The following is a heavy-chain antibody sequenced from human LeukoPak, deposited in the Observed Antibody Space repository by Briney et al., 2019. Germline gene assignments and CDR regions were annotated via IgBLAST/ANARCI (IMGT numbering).Heavy chain of an antibody. CDR1: GYTFDNYG. CDR3: ARGAMIVVDPANY. V-gene: IGHV1-18*01. Sequence: ASVKVSCKASGYTFDNYGISWVRQAPGQGLEWMGWISAYNGHTNYAQNLQGRVTMTTDTSTSTAYMELRSLRSDDTAVYYCARGAMIVVDPANYWGQGTLVTVSS. J-gene: IGHJ4*02. D-gene: IGHD3-22*01. CDR2: ISAYNGHT.